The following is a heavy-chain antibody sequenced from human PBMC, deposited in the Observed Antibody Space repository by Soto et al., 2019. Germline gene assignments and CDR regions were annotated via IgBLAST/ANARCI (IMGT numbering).Heavy chain of an antibody. V-gene: IGHV3-53*01. J-gene: IGHJ6*02. CDR1: GFTVSSNY. D-gene: IGHD6-13*01. CDR3: ARDRARAAPYYYYGMDV. Sequence: EVQLVESGGGLIQPGGSLRLSCAASGFTVSSNYMSWVRQAPGKGLEWVSVIYSGGSTYHADSVKGRFTISRDNSKNTLYLQMNSLRAEDTAVYYCARDRARAAPYYYYGMDVWDQGTTVTVSS. CDR2: IYSGGST.